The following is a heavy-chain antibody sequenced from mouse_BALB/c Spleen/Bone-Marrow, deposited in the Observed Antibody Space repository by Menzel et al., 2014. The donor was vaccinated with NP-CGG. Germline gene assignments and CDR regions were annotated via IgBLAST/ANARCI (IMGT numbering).Heavy chain of an antibody. CDR2: INPYNDGT. D-gene: IGHD1-1*01. Sequence: EVKLMESGPELVKPGASVKMSCKASGYTFTSYVMHWVKQKPGQGLEWIGYINPYNDGTKYNEKFKGRATLTSDKSSSTAYMERSRLTSEDSAVYCCARFYGGGDYWGQGTTLTGSS. CDR3: ARFYGGGDY. V-gene: IGHV1-14*01. CDR1: GYTFTSYV. J-gene: IGHJ2*01.